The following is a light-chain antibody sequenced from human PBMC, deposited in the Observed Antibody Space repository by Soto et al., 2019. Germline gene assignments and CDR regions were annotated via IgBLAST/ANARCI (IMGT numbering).Light chain of an antibody. V-gene: IGKV4-1*01. Sequence: DIVMTQSPDSLAVSLGERATINCKSSQSVLYSSNNKNYLAWYQQKPGQPPKLLIYWASTRESGVPDRFSGSGSGTDFPPTISSLQAEDVAVYYCQQYYSTPTWTFGQGTKVEIK. CDR3: QQYYSTPTWT. CDR1: QSVLYSSNNKNY. CDR2: WAS. J-gene: IGKJ1*01.